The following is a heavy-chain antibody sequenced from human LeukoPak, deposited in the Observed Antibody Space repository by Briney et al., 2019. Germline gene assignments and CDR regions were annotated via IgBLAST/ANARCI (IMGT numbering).Heavy chain of an antibody. J-gene: IGHJ4*02. V-gene: IGHV1-69*01. D-gene: IGHD2-2*01. CDR2: IIPIFGTA. Sequence: SVKVSCKASGGTFSSYAISWVRQAPGQGLEWMGGIIPIFGTANYAQKFQGRVTITADESTSTAYMELSSLRSEDTAVCYCAREGLSTSEFDYWGQGTLVTVSS. CDR1: GGTFSSYA. CDR3: AREGLSTSEFDY.